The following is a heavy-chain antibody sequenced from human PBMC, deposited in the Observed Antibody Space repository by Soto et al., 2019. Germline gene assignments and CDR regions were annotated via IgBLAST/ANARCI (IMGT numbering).Heavy chain of an antibody. Sequence: SETLSLTCTVSGDSISSYYWSWIRQPPGKGLEWIGYIYYSGSTNYNPSLKSRVTISVDTSKNQFSLKLNSMTAADTVVYYCVGHDSGSGSIYFDYWGQGTLVTV. D-gene: IGHD3-10*01. CDR1: GDSISSYY. V-gene: IGHV4-59*08. CDR2: IYYSGST. CDR3: VGHDSGSGSIYFDY. J-gene: IGHJ4*02.